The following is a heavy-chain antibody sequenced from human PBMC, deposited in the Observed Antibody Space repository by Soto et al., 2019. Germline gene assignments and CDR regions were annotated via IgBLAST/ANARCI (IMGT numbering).Heavy chain of an antibody. V-gene: IGHV4-4*02. J-gene: IGHJ4*02. Sequence: SETLSLTCSVSGGPMDHWWSWVRQPPGKGLEWIGEIYHSGGTNYNPSLESRVTISVDKSKNQFSLMLTSMTAADTAVYYCAGGSQDRYYYWAQGTLVTVS. CDR2: IYHSGGT. D-gene: IGHD2-15*01. CDR1: GGPMDHW. CDR3: AGGSQDRYYY.